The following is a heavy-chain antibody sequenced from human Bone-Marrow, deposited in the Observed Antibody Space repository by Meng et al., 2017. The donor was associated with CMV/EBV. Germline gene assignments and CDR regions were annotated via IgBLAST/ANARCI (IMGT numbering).Heavy chain of an antibody. CDR3: ARDLSGGGMDY. CDR1: GFTFSGSA. Sequence: GESLKISCAASGFTFSGSAMHWVRQAPGKGLEWVAVISYDGNNKYYTSSVKSRFTISRDNSKNTLYLQMDPLRPEDTAVYYGARDLSGGGMDYWGQGTLVTVSS. D-gene: IGHD3-16*01. V-gene: IGHV3-30-3*01. J-gene: IGHJ4*02. CDR2: ISYDGNNK.